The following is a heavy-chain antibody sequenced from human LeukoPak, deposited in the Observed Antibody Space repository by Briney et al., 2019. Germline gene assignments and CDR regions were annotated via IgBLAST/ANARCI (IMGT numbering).Heavy chain of an antibody. V-gene: IGHV4-34*01. CDR3: ARRPIVATDPWDY. CDR2: INHSGST. D-gene: IGHD5-12*01. CDR1: GGSFSGYY. J-gene: IGHJ4*02. Sequence: SETLSLTCAVYGGSFSGYYWSWIRQPPGKGLEWIGEINHSGSTNYNPSLKSRVTTSVDTSKNQFSLKLSSVTAADTAVYYCARRPIVATDPWDYWGQGTLVTVSS.